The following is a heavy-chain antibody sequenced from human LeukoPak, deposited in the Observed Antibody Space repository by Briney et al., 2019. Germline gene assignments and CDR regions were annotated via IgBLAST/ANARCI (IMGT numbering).Heavy chain of an antibody. D-gene: IGHD3-3*01. CDR2: IYHSGST. CDR3: ARHGDYYYYMDV. Sequence: SETLSLTCTVSGYSISSGYYWGWIRQPPGKGLEWIGSIYHSGSTYYNPSLKSRVTISVDTSKNQFSLKLSSVTAADTAVYYCARHGDYYYYMDVWGKGTTVTISS. V-gene: IGHV4-38-2*02. CDR1: GYSISSGYY. J-gene: IGHJ6*03.